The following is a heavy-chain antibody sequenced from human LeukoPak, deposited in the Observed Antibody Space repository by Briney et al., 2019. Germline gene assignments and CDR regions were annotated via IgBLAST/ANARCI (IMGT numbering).Heavy chain of an antibody. J-gene: IGHJ2*01. Sequence: PGGSLRLSCAASGFTFDDYAMHWVRQAPGKGLEWVSLISGDGGSTYYADSVKGRFTISRDNSKNSLYLQMNSLRTEDTALYYCAKDITYYDSSGAADYWGPGTLVTVSS. D-gene: IGHD3-22*01. CDR1: GFTFDDYA. V-gene: IGHV3-43*02. CDR3: AKDITYYDSSGAADY. CDR2: ISGDGGST.